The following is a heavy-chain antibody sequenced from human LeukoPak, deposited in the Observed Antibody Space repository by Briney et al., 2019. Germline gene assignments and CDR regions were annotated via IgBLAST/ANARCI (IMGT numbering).Heavy chain of an antibody. CDR2: ISYDGSNK. CDR1: GFTFSSYG. D-gene: IGHD6-13*01. J-gene: IGHJ4*02. Sequence: GRSLRLSCAASGFTFSSYGMHWVRQAPGKGLEWVAVISYDGSNKYYADSVKGRFTISRDNSKNTLYLQMNSLRAEDTAVYYCARDKSQKRSLDYWGQGTLATVSS. V-gene: IGHV3-30*03. CDR3: ARDKSQKRSLDY.